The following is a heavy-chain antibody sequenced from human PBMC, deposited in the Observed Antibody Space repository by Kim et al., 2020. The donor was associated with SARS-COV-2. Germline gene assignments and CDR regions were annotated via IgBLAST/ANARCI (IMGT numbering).Heavy chain of an antibody. V-gene: IGHV4-39*01. CDR1: GGSINSSSHY. CDR2: IFYRGST. CDR3: ARQPSLGGYFDY. D-gene: IGHD3-16*01. Sequence: SETLSLTCSVSGGSINSSSHYWGWIRQPPGKGLEWVGSIFYRGSTYYNPSLRSRVTISVDTSKNQFSLKLSSVTAADTAVYFCARQPSLGGYFDYWGQG. J-gene: IGHJ4*02.